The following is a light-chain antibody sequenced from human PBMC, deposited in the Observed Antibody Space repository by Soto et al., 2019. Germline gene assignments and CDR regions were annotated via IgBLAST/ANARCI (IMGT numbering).Light chain of an antibody. CDR1: QSVSSY. CDR2: DAS. V-gene: IGKV3-11*01. J-gene: IGKJ4*01. Sequence: ETVLTQSPATLSLSPGERATLSCRASQSVSSYLAWYQQKPGQAPRLLIYDASNRATGIPARFSGSGSGTEFTLTISSLQSEDFAVYYCQQYNNWPLTFGGGTKVDIK. CDR3: QQYNNWPLT.